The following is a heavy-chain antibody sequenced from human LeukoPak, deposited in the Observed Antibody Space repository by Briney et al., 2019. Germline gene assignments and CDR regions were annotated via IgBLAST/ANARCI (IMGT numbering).Heavy chain of an antibody. J-gene: IGHJ4*02. CDR3: ARNGYGPKPVDY. V-gene: IGHV3-66*01. Sequence: GGSLRLSCAASGFTFNTYSMNWVRQAPGKGLEWVSVIYSGGSTYYADSVKGRFNISRDNSKNTLYLQMNSLRAEDTAVYYCARNGYGPKPVDYWGQGTLVTVSS. CDR1: GFTFNTYS. CDR2: IYSGGST. D-gene: IGHD5-18*01.